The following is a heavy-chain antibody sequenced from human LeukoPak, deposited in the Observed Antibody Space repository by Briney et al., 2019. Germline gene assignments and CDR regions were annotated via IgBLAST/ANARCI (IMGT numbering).Heavy chain of an antibody. Sequence: SETLSLTCAVYGGSFSGYYWSWIRQPPGKGLEWIGEINHSGSTNYNPSLKSRVTISVDTSKNQFSLKLSSVTAADTAVYYCARYGRRARWLQKARGFDYWGQGTLVSVSS. V-gene: IGHV4-34*01. J-gene: IGHJ4*02. CDR2: INHSGST. D-gene: IGHD5-24*01. CDR1: GGSFSGYY. CDR3: ARYGRRARWLQKARGFDY.